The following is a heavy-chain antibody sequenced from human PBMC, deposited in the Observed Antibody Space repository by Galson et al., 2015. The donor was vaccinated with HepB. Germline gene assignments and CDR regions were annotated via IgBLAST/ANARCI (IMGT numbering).Heavy chain of an antibody. CDR3: AREGHYDSSPETRY. Sequence: SVKVSCKASGYTFTGYHMHWVRQAPGQGLEWMGRINPNSGGTNYAQKFQGRVTMTRDTSISTAYMELSRLRSDDTAVYYCAREGHYDSSPETRYWGQGTLVTVSS. D-gene: IGHD3-22*01. CDR1: GYTFTGYH. CDR2: INPNSGGT. J-gene: IGHJ4*02. V-gene: IGHV1-2*06.